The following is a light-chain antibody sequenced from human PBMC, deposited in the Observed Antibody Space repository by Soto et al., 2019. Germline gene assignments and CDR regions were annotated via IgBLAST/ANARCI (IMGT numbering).Light chain of an antibody. CDR2: EVS. Sequence: QSALTQPASVSGSHGQSITISCTGTSSDVGGYNYVSWYQQHPGKAPKLIISEVSNRPSGVSARFSGSKSGNTASLTISGLQAEDEADYYCTSYTSAISHVLFGGGTKLTVL. V-gene: IGLV2-14*01. CDR1: SSDVGGYNY. J-gene: IGLJ2*01. CDR3: TSYTSAISHVL.